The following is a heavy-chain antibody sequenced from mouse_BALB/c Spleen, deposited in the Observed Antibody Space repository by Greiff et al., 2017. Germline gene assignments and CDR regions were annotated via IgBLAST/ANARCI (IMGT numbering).Heavy chain of an antibody. CDR1: GFTFNTYA. Sequence: EVQRVESGGGLVQPKGSLKLSCAASGFTFNTYAMNWVRQAPGKGLEWVARIRSKSNNYATYYADSVKDRFTISRDDSQSMLYLQMNNLKTEDTAMYYCVRHSYYRYDEDAMDYWGQGTSVTVSS. D-gene: IGHD2-14*01. CDR2: IRSKSNNYAT. CDR3: VRHSYYRYDEDAMDY. J-gene: IGHJ4*01. V-gene: IGHV10-1*02.